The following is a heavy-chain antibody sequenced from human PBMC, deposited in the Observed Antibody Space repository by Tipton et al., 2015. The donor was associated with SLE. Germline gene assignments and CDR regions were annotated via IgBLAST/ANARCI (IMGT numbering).Heavy chain of an antibody. CDR2: TYTSGST. CDR3: ARDRGIAARPSYYYYYMDV. CDR1: GGSISSGSYY. Sequence: TLSLTCTVSGGSISSGSYYWSWIRQPAGKGLEWIGRTYTSGSTNYNPSLKSRVTISVDTSKNQFSLKLSSVTAADTAVYYCARDRGIAARPSYYYYYMDVWGKGTTVTVSS. J-gene: IGHJ6*03. V-gene: IGHV4-61*02. D-gene: IGHD6-6*01.